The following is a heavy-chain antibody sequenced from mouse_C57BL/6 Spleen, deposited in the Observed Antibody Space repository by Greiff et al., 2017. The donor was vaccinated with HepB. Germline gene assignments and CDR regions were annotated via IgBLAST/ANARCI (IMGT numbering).Heavy chain of an antibody. J-gene: IGHJ4*01. V-gene: IGHV10-1*01. D-gene: IGHD3-2*02. CDR3: VRQLRAMDY. CDR2: IRSKSNNYAT. Sequence: VQLKESGGGLVQPKGSLKLSCAASGFSFNTYAMNWVRQAPGKGLEWVARIRSKSNNYATYYADSVKDRFTISRDDSESMLYLQMNNLKTEDTAMYYCVRQLRAMDYWGQATSVTAAS. CDR1: GFSFNTYA.